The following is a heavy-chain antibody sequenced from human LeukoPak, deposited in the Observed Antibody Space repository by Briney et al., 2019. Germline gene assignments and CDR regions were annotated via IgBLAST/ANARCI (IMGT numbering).Heavy chain of an antibody. Sequence: PSETLSLTCTVSGGSISSYYWSWIRQPPGKGLEWIGYIYYSGSTNYNPSLKSRVTISVDTSKNQFSLKLSSVTAADTAVYYCARVGMRYYDSSGYSPYWFDPWGQGTLVTVSS. V-gene: IGHV4-59*01. CDR2: IYYSGST. J-gene: IGHJ5*02. CDR1: GGSISSYY. D-gene: IGHD3-22*01. CDR3: ARVGMRYYDSSGYSPYWFDP.